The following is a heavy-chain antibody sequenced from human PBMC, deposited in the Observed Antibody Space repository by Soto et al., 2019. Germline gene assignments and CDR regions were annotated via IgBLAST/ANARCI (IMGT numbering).Heavy chain of an antibody. CDR2: IYYSGST. Sequence: QVQLQESGPGLVKPSETLSLTCTVSGGSISSYYWSWIRQPPGKGLEWIGYIYYSGSTNYNPSLKGRVTISVDTSKNQFSLKMSSVTAADTAVYYCARRIAAATWFDPWGQGTLVTVSS. CDR3: ARRIAAATWFDP. V-gene: IGHV4-59*01. CDR1: GGSISSYY. J-gene: IGHJ5*02. D-gene: IGHD6-13*01.